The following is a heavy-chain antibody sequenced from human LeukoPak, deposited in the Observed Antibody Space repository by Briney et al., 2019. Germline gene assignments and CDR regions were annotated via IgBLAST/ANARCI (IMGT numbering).Heavy chain of an antibody. V-gene: IGHV4-38-2*01. Sequence: SETLSLTCAVSGYSISSGYYWGWIRQSPGKGLEWIGNIYHSGSTYYSPSLKSRVTISVDTSKNQFSLKLSSVTAADTAVYYCARGYSYGYSDALDIWGQGTMVTVSS. J-gene: IGHJ3*02. CDR1: GYSISSGYY. CDR2: IYHSGST. CDR3: ARGYSYGYSDALDI. D-gene: IGHD5-18*01.